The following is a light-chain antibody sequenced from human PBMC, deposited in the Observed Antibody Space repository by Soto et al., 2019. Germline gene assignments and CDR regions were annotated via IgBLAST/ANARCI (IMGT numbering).Light chain of an antibody. CDR2: WAS. V-gene: IGKV4-1*01. Sequence: DFVMTQSPDSLAVSLGERATINCKSSQSVLYSSNNKNYLAWYQQKPGQPPKMLIYWASTRESGVPDRFSGSGSGTNFTLTVSSLQAEDVAVYYCQQYRSSPFTFGPGTKVDIK. CDR3: QQYRSSPFT. J-gene: IGKJ3*01. CDR1: QSVLYSSNNKNY.